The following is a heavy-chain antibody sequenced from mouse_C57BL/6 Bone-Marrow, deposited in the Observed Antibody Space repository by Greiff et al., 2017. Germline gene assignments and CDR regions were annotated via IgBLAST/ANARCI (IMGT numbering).Heavy chain of an antibody. Sequence: QVQLQQSGPGLVQPSQSLSITCTVSGFSLTSYGVHWVRQSPGKGLEWLGVIWSGGSTDYNAAFISRLSISKDNSKSQVFFKMNSLQADDTAIYYCARRRGSSPYYYAMDYWGQGTSVTVSS. CDR2: IWSGGST. D-gene: IGHD1-1*01. J-gene: IGHJ4*01. CDR1: GFSLTSYG. V-gene: IGHV2-2*01. CDR3: ARRRGSSPYYYAMDY.